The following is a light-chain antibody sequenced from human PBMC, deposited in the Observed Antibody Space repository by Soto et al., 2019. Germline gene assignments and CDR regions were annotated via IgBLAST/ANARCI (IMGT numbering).Light chain of an antibody. V-gene: IGKV3-11*01. Sequence: EIVLLQSPATLSLSPGERATLSCRASQSVGSDLAWYQHKPGQAPRLLISDASNMATGIPARFSGSGSETDFTLTISSLEPEDAAVYYCQQRSNWPSLTFGGGTKVEFK. CDR3: QQRSNWPSLT. CDR1: QSVGSD. J-gene: IGKJ4*01. CDR2: DAS.